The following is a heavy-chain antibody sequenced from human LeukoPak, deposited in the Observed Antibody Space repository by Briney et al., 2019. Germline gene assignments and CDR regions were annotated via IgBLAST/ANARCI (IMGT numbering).Heavy chain of an antibody. CDR1: GGSISSYY. D-gene: IGHD3-10*01. CDR2: IYYSGST. Sequence: SETLSLTCTVSGGSISSYYWSWIRQPPGKGLEWIEYIYYSGSTNYNPSLKSRVTISVDTSKNQFSLTLSSVTAADTAVYYCARVTMVRGVRGPGYYYYGMDVWGQGTTVTISS. CDR3: ARVTMVRGVRGPGYYYYGMDV. J-gene: IGHJ6*02. V-gene: IGHV4-59*01.